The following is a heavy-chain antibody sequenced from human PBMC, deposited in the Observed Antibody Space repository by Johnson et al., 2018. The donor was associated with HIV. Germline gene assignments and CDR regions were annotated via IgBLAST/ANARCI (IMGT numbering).Heavy chain of an antibody. Sequence: MQLVESGGGVVQPGKYLRLSCAASGFTFSDYYMSWIRQAPGKGLEWVSGINWNGVSTAYADSVKGRCTISRDNGKNSLYLQMNSLRGEDTALYYCARRDSGSLSFDIWGQGTMVTVSS. J-gene: IGHJ3*02. V-gene: IGHV3-20*04. CDR2: INWNGVST. D-gene: IGHD1-26*01. CDR3: ARRDSGSLSFDI. CDR1: GFTFSDYY.